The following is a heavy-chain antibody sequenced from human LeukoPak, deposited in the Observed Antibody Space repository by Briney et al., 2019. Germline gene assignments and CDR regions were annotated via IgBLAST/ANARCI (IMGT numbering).Heavy chain of an antibody. V-gene: IGHV4-59*01. CDR2: IYYSGNT. CDR3: ARGTSSLDY. CDR1: GGSISSYY. J-gene: IGHJ4*02. Sequence: SETLSLTCTVSGGSISSYYWSWIRLPPGKGLEWIGHIYYSGNTNYNPSLKSRVTISVDTSKNQFSLKLSSVTAADTAVYYCARGTSSLDYWGQGTLVTVSS.